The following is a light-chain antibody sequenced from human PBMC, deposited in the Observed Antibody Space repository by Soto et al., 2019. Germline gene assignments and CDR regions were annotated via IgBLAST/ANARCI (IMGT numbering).Light chain of an antibody. CDR2: EAS. CDR1: QSVSSSY. CDR3: QQYGSSLCT. V-gene: IGKV3-20*01. Sequence: EVVLTQSPGTLSLSPGERATLSCRASQSVSSSYLAWYQQKPGQAPRLLIYEASSRATGIPDRFSGSGSGADFTLTISRLEPEDLAVYYCQQYGSSLCTLGQGTTLEIK. J-gene: IGKJ2*02.